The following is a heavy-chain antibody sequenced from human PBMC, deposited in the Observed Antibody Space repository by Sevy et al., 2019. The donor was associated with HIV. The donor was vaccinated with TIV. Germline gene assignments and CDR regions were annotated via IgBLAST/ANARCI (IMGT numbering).Heavy chain of an antibody. CDR1: GFTFSRYA. D-gene: IGHD3-22*01. CDR2: ISYDGSNK. Sequence: GGSLRLSCAASGFTFSRYAMHWVRQAPGKGLEWVAVISYDGSNKYYADSVKGRFTISRDNSKNTLYLQMNSLRAEDTAVYYCARGGYYYDSSGYYSFDYWGQGTLVTVSS. J-gene: IGHJ4*02. CDR3: ARGGYYYDSSGYYSFDY. V-gene: IGHV3-30-3*01.